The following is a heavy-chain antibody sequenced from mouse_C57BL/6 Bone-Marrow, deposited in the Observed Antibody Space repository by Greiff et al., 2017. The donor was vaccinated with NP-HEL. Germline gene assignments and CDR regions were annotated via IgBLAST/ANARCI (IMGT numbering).Heavy chain of an antibody. CDR1: GYTFTSYG. CDR3: AHYGSSFDY. V-gene: IGHV1-81*01. Sequence: QVQLQQSGAELARPGASVKLSCKASGYTFTSYGISWVKQRTGQGLEWIGEIYPRSGNTYYNEKFKGKATLTADKSSSTAYMELRSLTSEDSAVYFCAHYGSSFDYWGQGTTLTVSS. D-gene: IGHD1-1*01. CDR2: IYPRSGNT. J-gene: IGHJ2*01.